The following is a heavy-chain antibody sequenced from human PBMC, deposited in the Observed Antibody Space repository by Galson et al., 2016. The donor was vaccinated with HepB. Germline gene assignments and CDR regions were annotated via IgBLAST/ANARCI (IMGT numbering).Heavy chain of an antibody. D-gene: IGHD6-13*01. Sequence: SLRLSCAASGFTFSSSDMNWVRQAPGKGLEWVSSIGTSDTFKYYAASVRGRFTISRDPAKNSLLLQMNSLRAEDSAVYYCARTLPYSRQRNGYMDVWGKGTTVTVS. CDR3: ARTLPYSRQRNGYMDV. CDR1: GFTFSSSD. J-gene: IGHJ6*03. V-gene: IGHV3-21*06. CDR2: IGTSDTFK.